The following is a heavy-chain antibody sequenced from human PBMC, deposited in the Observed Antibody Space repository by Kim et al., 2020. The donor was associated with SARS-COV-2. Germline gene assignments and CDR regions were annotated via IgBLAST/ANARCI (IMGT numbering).Heavy chain of an antibody. V-gene: IGHV3-11*01. Sequence: RYYAGSVKGRFTISRTNAKNSLYLQMNSLRAEDTAMYYCARGVDAAIVDYWGQGALVTVSS. CDR2: R. CDR3: ARGVDAAIVDY. D-gene: IGHD5-18*01. J-gene: IGHJ4*02.